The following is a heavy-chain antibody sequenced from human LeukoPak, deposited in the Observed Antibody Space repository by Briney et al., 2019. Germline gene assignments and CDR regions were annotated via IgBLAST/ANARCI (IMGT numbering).Heavy chain of an antibody. CDR3: ARVIGWELLGPPYYYFDY. V-gene: IGHV4-30-4*07. D-gene: IGHD1-26*01. CDR1: GDSISSGGYS. CDR2: IYSSGTT. J-gene: IGHJ4*02. Sequence: PSETLSLTCAVSGDSISSGGYSWNWIRQPPGKGLEWIGYIYSSGTTSYYPSLKSRVTISVDTSKNQFSLKLSSVTAADTAVYYCARVIGWELLGPPYYYFDYWGQGTLVTVSS.